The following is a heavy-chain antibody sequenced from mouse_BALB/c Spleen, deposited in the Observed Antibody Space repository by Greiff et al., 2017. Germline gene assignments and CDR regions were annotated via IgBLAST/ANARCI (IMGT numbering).Heavy chain of an antibody. V-gene: IGHV5-6-4*01. CDR2: ISSGGSYT. CDR1: GFTFSSYT. CDR3: TREGLLRDYYAMDY. D-gene: IGHD1-1*01. J-gene: IGHJ4*01. Sequence: DVKLVESGGGLVKPGGSLKLSCAASGFTFSSYTMSWVRQTPEKRLEWVATISSGGSYTYYPDSVKGRFTISRDNAKNTLYLQMSSLKSEDTAMYYCTREGLLRDYYAMDYWGQGTSVTVSS.